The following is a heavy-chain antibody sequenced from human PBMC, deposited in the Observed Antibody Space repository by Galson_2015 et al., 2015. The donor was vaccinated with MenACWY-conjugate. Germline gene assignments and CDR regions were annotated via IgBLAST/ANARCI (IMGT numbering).Heavy chain of an antibody. V-gene: IGHV3-7*03. CDR2: IKKDGSEK. J-gene: IGHJ6*02. Sequence: LRLSCAASGFTFRNYWMTWVRQAPGKGLEGVASIKKDGSEKYYVDSVKGRFTISRDNTKNSMYLEMNSLRAEDTAVYYCARGHYGMDVWGQGTTVTASS. CDR3: ARGHYGMDV. CDR1: GFTFRNYW.